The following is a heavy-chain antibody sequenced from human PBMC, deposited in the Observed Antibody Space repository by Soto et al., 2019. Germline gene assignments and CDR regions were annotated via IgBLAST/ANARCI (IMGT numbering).Heavy chain of an antibody. V-gene: IGHV3-21*01. CDR2: ISSSSSYI. Sequence: GGSLRLSCAASGFTFSSYSMNWVRQAPGKGLEWVSSISSSSSYIYYADSVKGRFTISRDNAKNSLYLQMNSLRAEDTAVYYCARDPEDIVVVVAAEFDYWGQGTLVTVSS. CDR3: ARDPEDIVVVVAAEFDY. J-gene: IGHJ4*02. D-gene: IGHD2-15*01. CDR1: GFTFSSYS.